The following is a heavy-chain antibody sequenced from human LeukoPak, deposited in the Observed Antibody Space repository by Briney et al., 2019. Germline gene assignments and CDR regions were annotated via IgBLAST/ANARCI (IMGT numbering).Heavy chain of an antibody. Sequence: SETLSLTCTVSGGSINSYYWSWIRQPPGKGLECIGYIHYTGSTNYNPSLKSRVTISVDTSKNQFSLKLSSVTAADTAVYYCASRGSGYYQAPYGAFDIWGQGTMVTVSS. V-gene: IGHV4-59*08. CDR2: IHYTGST. CDR3: ASRGSGYYQAPYGAFDI. CDR1: GGSINSYY. J-gene: IGHJ3*02. D-gene: IGHD3-22*01.